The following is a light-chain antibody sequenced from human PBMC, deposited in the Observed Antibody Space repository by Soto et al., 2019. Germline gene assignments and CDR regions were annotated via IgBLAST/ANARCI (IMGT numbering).Light chain of an antibody. CDR2: DAS. CDR1: QSVSNS. CDR3: QQRGSWPPLT. Sequence: IVLTQSPATLSLSPGERATLSCRASQSVSNSLAWYQQKPGQAPRLLIYDASNRATGIPARFSGGGSGTDFTLTISSLEPEDFAVYYCQQRGSWPPLTFGGGTKVEI. V-gene: IGKV3-11*01. J-gene: IGKJ4*01.